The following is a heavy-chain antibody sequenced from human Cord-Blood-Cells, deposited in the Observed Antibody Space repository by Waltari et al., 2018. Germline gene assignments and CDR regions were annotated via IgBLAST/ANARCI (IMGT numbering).Heavy chain of an antibody. CDR1: GVTLIGYW. CDR3: ARGGIFGYEYYFDY. J-gene: IGHJ4*02. D-gene: IGHD3-3*02. Sequence: EVQLVESGGGLVQPGGYLRLSCAASGVTLIGYWLRWGGESQGKGLEWVANIKQDGSEKYYVDSVKGRFTISRDNAKNSLYLQMNSLRAEDTAVYYCARGGIFGYEYYFDYWGQGTLVTVSS. V-gene: IGHV3-7*01. CDR2: IKQDGSEK.